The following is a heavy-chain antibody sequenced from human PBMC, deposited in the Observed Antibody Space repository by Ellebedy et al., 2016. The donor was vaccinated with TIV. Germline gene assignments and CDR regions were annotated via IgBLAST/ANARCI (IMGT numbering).Heavy chain of an antibody. CDR1: GYSFTNYD. D-gene: IGHD6-13*01. CDR3: ARCNSLSSTWYFLFSRGHDRIDF. CDR2: MNPDSGNT. V-gene: IGHV1-8*01. J-gene: IGHJ4*02. Sequence: AASVKVSCKASGYSFTNYDIIWVRQATGQGLEWMGWMNPDSGNTDYAQKFQGRVTMTRNISTSIAYMELNILRSEDTAVYFCARCNSLSSTWYFLFSRGHDRIDFWGQGTPVTVTS.